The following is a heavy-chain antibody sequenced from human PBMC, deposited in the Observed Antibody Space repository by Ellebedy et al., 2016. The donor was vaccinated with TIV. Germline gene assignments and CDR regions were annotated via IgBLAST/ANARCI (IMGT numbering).Heavy chain of an antibody. J-gene: IGHJ4*02. V-gene: IGHV1-18*04. Sequence: AASVKVSCKASGYTFTSYGISWVRQAPGQGLEWMGWISAYNGNTNYAQTLQGRVTMTTDTSTSTAYMELRSLRSDDTAVYYCASSVNYKTYFDYWGQGTLVTVSS. CDR2: ISAYNGNT. CDR1: GYTFTSYG. CDR3: ASSVNYKTYFDY. D-gene: IGHD3-10*01.